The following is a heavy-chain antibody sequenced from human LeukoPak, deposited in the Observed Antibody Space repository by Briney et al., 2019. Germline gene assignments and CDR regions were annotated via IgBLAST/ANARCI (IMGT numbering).Heavy chain of an antibody. CDR1: GYTFTSYY. Sequence: ASVKASCKASGYTFTSYYMHWVRQAPGQGLEWMGIINPSGGSTSYAQKFQGRVTMTRVTSTSTVYMELSSLRSEDTAVYYCARDLRGYSYYYGMDVWGQGTTVTVSS. V-gene: IGHV1-46*01. J-gene: IGHJ6*02. D-gene: IGHD5-12*01. CDR3: ARDLRGYSYYYGMDV. CDR2: INPSGGST.